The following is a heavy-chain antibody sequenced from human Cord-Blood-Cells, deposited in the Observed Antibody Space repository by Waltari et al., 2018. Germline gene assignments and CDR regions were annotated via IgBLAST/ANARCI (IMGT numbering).Heavy chain of an antibody. Sequence: QVQLVESGGGVVQPGRSLRLSCAASGFTFSSYAMHWVRQAPGKGLEGVAVISYEGSNKYYADSGKGRFTISRDNSKNTLYLQMNSLRAEDTAVYYCARDRGWYRYYFDYWGQGTLVTVSS. J-gene: IGHJ4*02. D-gene: IGHD6-19*01. V-gene: IGHV3-30-3*01. CDR3: ARDRGWYRYYFDY. CDR2: ISYEGSNK. CDR1: GFTFSSYA.